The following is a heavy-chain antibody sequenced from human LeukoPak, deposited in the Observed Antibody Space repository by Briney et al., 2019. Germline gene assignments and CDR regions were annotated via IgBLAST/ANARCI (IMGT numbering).Heavy chain of an antibody. CDR3: ARGRYYDFWSGYRGYYYYMDV. J-gene: IGHJ6*03. Sequence: GASVKVSCKASGYTFTSYDINWVRQATGQGLEWMGWMNPNSGNTGYAQKFQGRVTITRNTSISTAYMELSSLRSEDTAVYYCARGRYYDFWSGYRGYYYYMDVWGKGTTVTVSS. CDR1: GYTFTSYD. CDR2: MNPNSGNT. D-gene: IGHD3-3*01. V-gene: IGHV1-8*03.